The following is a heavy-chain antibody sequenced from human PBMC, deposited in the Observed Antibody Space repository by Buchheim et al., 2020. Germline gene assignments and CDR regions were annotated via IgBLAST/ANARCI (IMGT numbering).Heavy chain of an antibody. CDR2: IYYSGST. D-gene: IGHD3-22*01. J-gene: IGHJ4*02. CDR3: ARVTYYYDSSGYYLRYYFDY. V-gene: IGHV4-39*01. Sequence: QLQLQESGPGLVKPSETLSLTCTVSGGSISSSSYYWGWIRQPPGKGLEWIGSIYYSGSTYYNPSLKSRVTISVDTSTNQFSLKLSSVTAADTAVYYCARVTYYYDSSGYYLRYYFDYWGQGTL. CDR1: GGSISSSSYY.